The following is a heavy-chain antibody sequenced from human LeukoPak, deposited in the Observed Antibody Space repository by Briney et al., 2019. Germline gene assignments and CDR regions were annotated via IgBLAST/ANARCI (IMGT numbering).Heavy chain of an antibody. CDR1: GYTFTSYD. CDR2: MNPNSGDT. D-gene: IGHD3-22*01. V-gene: IGHV1-8*01. J-gene: IGHJ5*02. CDR3: ARVMGVGDYYDSSGYYRA. Sequence: ASVKVSCKASGYTFTSYDINWVRQATGQGLEWMGWMNPNSGDTGYAQKFQGRVTMTRNTSISTAYMELSSLRSEDTAVYYCARVMGVGDYYDSSGYYRAWGQGTLVTVSS.